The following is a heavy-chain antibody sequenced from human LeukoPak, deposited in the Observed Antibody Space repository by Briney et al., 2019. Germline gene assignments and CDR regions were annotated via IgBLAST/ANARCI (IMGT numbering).Heavy chain of an antibody. J-gene: IGHJ4*02. Sequence: GGSLRLSCAASGFTFRNHWMHWVRHTPGKGLVWVSRISSDGSSTTYADSVKGRFTISRDNAKNTLYLQMNNLRAEDTAMYYCARDQRVTGRPDIDYWGEGTLVIVSS. CDR2: ISSDGSST. CDR3: ARDQRVTGRPDIDY. CDR1: GFTFRNHW. D-gene: IGHD6-6*01. V-gene: IGHV3-74*03.